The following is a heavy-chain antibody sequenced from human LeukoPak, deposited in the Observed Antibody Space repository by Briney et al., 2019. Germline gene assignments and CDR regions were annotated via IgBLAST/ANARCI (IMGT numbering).Heavy chain of an antibody. Sequence: PSETLSLTCTVSGGSISSYYWSSIRQPPCRELAWIGYIYYSGSTNYNPSLKSRVTISVDTSKNQFSLKLSSVTAADTAVYYCARGGYCSGGSCLGPAFDLWGRGTLVTVSS. CDR2: IYYSGST. CDR3: ARGGYCSGGSCLGPAFDL. J-gene: IGHJ2*01. V-gene: IGHV4-59*01. D-gene: IGHD2-15*01. CDR1: GGSISSYY.